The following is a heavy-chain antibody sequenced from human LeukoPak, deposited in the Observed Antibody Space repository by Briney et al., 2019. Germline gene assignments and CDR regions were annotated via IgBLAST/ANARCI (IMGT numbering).Heavy chain of an antibody. CDR3: ARRTRDFRGPSPFDY. J-gene: IGHJ4*02. CDR1: GASIGTSGYY. CDR2: IDYSGAK. V-gene: IGHV4-39*01. D-gene: IGHD3-3*01. Sequence: SQTLSLTCTVSGASIGTSGYYWGWIRQSPGKGLQWIASIDYSGAKYYNPSFSGRVAMSGDRSKNEFSLKFHSVTAADTAVYYCARRTRDFRGPSPFDYWGQGTLVAVSP.